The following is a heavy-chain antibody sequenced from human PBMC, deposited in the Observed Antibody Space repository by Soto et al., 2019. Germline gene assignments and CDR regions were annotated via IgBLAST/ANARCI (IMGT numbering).Heavy chain of an antibody. V-gene: IGHV1-8*01. CDR2: MNPNSGNT. Sequence: QVQLVQSGAEVKKPGASVKVSCKASGYTFTSYDINWVRQATGQGLEWMGWMNPNSGNTGYAQKFQGRVNMTRNTSISTAYMELSSLRSEDTAVYYCARGVRFNSGSYPYYFDYWGQGTLVTVSS. CDR1: GYTFTSYD. D-gene: IGHD3-10*01. J-gene: IGHJ4*02. CDR3: ARGVRFNSGSYPYYFDY.